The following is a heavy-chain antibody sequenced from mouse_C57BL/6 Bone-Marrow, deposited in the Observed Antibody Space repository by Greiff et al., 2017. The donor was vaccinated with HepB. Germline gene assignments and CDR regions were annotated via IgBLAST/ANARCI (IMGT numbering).Heavy chain of an antibody. CDR1: GYAFSSYW. V-gene: IGHV1-80*01. CDR2: IYPGDGDT. Sequence: VQLQHSGAELVKPGASVKISCKASGYAFSSYWMNWVKQRPGKGLEWIGQIYPGDGDTNYNGKFKGKATLTADKSSSAAYMQLSSLTSADSAVYFCAIGGLMITTYFDYWGQGTTLTVSS. CDR3: AIGGLMITTYFDY. D-gene: IGHD2-4*01. J-gene: IGHJ2*01.